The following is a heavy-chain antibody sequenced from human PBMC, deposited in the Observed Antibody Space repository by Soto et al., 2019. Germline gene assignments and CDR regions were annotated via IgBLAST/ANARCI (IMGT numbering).Heavy chain of an antibody. CDR2: INPNSGGT. J-gene: IGHJ5*02. V-gene: IGHV1-2*02. CDR3: AREGSYGDYAGGLSWFDP. Sequence: QVQLVQSGAEVKKPGASVKVSCKASGYTFTGYYMHWVRQAPGQGLEWMGWINPNSGGTNYAQKFQGRVTMSRDTSISKAYMELSRLRSDDTAVYYCAREGSYGDYAGGLSWFDPWGQGTLVTVSS. D-gene: IGHD4-17*01. CDR1: GYTFTGYY.